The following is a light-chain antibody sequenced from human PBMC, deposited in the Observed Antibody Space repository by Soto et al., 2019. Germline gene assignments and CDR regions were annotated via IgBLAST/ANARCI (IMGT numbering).Light chain of an antibody. V-gene: IGKV4-1*01. Sequence: DIVMTQSPDSLAVSLGEGATINCKSSQRGLYSSNIKNYLAWYQQKPGQPPKRLIYWASTREARVPDRCSGSGSGTDFTLTISSLQAEDVAAYYCQQYYSTPRTFGQGTKVDIK. CDR1: QRGLYSSNIKNY. CDR2: WAS. J-gene: IGKJ1*01. CDR3: QQYYSTPRT.